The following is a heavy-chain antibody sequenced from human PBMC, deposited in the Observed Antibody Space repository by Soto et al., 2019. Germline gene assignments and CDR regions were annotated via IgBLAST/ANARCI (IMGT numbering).Heavy chain of an antibody. J-gene: IGHJ3*02. CDR1: GGTFSSYA. Sequence: QVQLVQSGAEVKKPGSSVKVSCKASGGTFSSYAISWVRQAPGQGLEWMGGIIPIFGTANYAQKFQGRVTITADESTRTAYMELSSLRSEDTAVYYCARANDYGDYEGGADAFDIWGQGTMVTVSS. V-gene: IGHV1-69*01. CDR3: ARANDYGDYEGGADAFDI. CDR2: IIPIFGTA. D-gene: IGHD4-17*01.